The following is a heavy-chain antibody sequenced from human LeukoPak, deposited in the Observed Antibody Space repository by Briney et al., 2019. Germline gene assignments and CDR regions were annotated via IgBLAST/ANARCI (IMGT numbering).Heavy chain of an antibody. V-gene: IGHV3-7*01. J-gene: IGHJ4*02. CDR2: IKQDGSQK. Sequence: PGGSLRLSCAAFGFTFTTYWMTWVRQAPGKGLEWVANIKQDGSQKYYVDSVKGRFTISRDNAKNSLYLQMNSLKAEDTAVYYCARENWANDYWGQGTLVTVSS. CDR3: ARENWANDY. CDR1: GFTFTTYW. D-gene: IGHD7-27*01.